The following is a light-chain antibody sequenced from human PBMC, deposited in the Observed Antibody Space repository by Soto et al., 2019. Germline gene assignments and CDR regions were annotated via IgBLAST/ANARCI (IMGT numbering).Light chain of an antibody. CDR2: DAS. J-gene: IGKJ5*01. V-gene: IGKV1-33*01. CDR1: QNINNY. CDR3: QQYENLPT. Sequence: DIQMTQSPSSLPESVGYRVTITCQASQNINNYLNWYQQKPGRAPKLLIYDASNLEAGVPSRFRGSGSGTDFTFTISRLQPEDIATYYCQQYENLPTFGQGTRLEI.